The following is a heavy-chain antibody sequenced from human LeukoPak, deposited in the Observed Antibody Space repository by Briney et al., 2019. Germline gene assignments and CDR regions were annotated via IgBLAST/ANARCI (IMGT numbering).Heavy chain of an antibody. CDR1: GFTFSSYS. CDR3: ARDRGFGELFFDY. D-gene: IGHD3-10*01. CDR2: ISSSSRYV. J-gene: IGHJ4*02. Sequence: GGSLRLSCAASGFTFSSYSMNWVRQAPGKGLEGVSSISSSSRYVYYADSVKGRFTISRDNAKNSLYLQMNSLRAEDTAVYYCARDRGFGELFFDYWGQGTLVTVSS. V-gene: IGHV3-21*01.